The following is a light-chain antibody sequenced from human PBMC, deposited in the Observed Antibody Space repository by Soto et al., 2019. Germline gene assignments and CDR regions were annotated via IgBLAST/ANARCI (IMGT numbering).Light chain of an antibody. CDR1: QSIQDS. CDR3: QQFYSVIVT. Sequence: DIVMTQSPDSLAVSLGETATISCKSSQSIQDSITWYQQRPGQPPRLLIYRSSTRDFGVPDRFTGAGSGIDFTLTINNLQAEDVAVYYCQQFYSVIVTFGQGTRLESK. J-gene: IGKJ5*01. V-gene: IGKV4-1*01. CDR2: RSS.